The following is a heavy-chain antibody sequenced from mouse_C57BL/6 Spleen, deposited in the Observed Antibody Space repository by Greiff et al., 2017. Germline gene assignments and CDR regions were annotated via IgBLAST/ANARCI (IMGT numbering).Heavy chain of an antibody. D-gene: IGHD6-1*01. CDR1: GYTFTSYW. CDR3: ARGAGFHFDY. V-gene: IGHV1-69*01. Sequence: QVQLQQPGAELVMPGASVKLSCTASGYTFTSYWMHWVQQRPGQGLEWIGEIDPAGSYTNYNQKFKGKFTLTVDKSSSTAYMQLSSLTSEDSAVYYCARGAGFHFDYWGQGTTLTVSS. J-gene: IGHJ2*01. CDR2: IDPAGSYT.